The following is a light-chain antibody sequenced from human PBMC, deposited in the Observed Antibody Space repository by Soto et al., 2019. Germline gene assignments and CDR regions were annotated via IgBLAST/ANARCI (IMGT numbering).Light chain of an antibody. CDR3: SSYTSSSTYV. J-gene: IGLJ1*01. Sequence: QSVLTQPASVSGSPGQAIAISCTGTSSDVGGYNYVSWYQHHPGKAPKLMIYDVSNRPSGVSNRFSGSKSGNTAPLTISGLQAKDEAGYYCSSYTSSSTYVFGTGTKVTVL. CDR2: DVS. V-gene: IGLV2-14*03. CDR1: SSDVGGYNY.